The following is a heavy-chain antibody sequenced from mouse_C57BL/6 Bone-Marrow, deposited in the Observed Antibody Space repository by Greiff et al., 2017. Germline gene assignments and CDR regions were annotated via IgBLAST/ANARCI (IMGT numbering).Heavy chain of an antibody. CDR2: IYPGGGYT. CDR1: GYTFTNYW. Sequence: QVQLQQSGAELVRPGTSVKMSCKASGYTFTNYWIGWAKQRPGHGLEWIGDIYPGGGYTNYNEKFKGKATLTADKSSSTAYMQVSSLTSEDSAIYYCARSGRRGYFDVWGTGTTVTVSS. D-gene: IGHD3-1*01. J-gene: IGHJ1*03. CDR3: ARSGRRGYFDV. V-gene: IGHV1-63*01.